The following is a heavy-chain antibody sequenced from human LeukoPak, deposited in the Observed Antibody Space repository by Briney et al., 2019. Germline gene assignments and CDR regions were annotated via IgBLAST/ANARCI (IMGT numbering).Heavy chain of an antibody. Sequence: GGSLRLSCAASGFTFSSYSMNWVRQAPGKGLEWVSSISSSSSYIYYADSVKGRFTISRDNAKNSLYLQMNSLRAEDTAVYYCAKGIAVAGSGLGYSYYGMDVWGQGTTVTVSS. CDR1: GFTFSSYS. D-gene: IGHD6-19*01. CDR2: ISSSSSYI. J-gene: IGHJ6*02. V-gene: IGHV3-21*01. CDR3: AKGIAVAGSGLGYSYYGMDV.